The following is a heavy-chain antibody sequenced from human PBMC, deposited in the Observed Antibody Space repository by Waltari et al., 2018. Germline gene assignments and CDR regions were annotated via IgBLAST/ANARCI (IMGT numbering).Heavy chain of an antibody. D-gene: IGHD3-22*01. CDR3: AKDRNYYDSSGSYFDY. CDR1: GFTFSSYG. J-gene: IGHJ4*02. V-gene: IGHV3-30*02. CDR2: IRYDGSNK. Sequence: QVQLVESGGGVVQPGGSLRLSCAASGFTFSSYGMHWFRQAPGKGLEWVAFIRYDGSNKYYADSVKGRFTISRDNSKNTLYLQMNSLRAEDTAVYYCAKDRNYYDSSGSYFDYWGQGTLVTVSS.